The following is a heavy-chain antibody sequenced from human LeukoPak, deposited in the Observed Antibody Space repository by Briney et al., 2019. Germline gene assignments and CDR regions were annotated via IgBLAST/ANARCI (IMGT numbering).Heavy chain of an antibody. CDR1: GFTFSSFE. J-gene: IGHJ4*02. CDR3: ASFSDY. V-gene: IGHV3-48*03. CDR2: ISTSGTTI. Sequence: GGSLRPSCTASGFTFSSFEMNWVRQAPGEGLEWVSYISTSGTTIYYADSVKGRFTISRDNAENSLYLQMNSLRAEDTAIYYCASFSDYWGRGTLVTVSS.